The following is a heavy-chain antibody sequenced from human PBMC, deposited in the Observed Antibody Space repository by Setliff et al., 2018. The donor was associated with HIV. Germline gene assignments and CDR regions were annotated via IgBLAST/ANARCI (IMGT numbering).Heavy chain of an antibody. J-gene: IGHJ3*02. Sequence: ASVKVSCKASGYTFSSYEISWVRQAPGQGLEWMGSIRTSNGYTNYAQKLQGRVTVTTDTSTSTAYMELRGLRSDDTAVYYCARGGSYWGDAFDIWGQGTMVTVSS. D-gene: IGHD1-26*01. CDR2: IRTSNGYT. CDR3: ARGGSYWGDAFDI. V-gene: IGHV1-18*01. CDR1: GYTFSSYE.